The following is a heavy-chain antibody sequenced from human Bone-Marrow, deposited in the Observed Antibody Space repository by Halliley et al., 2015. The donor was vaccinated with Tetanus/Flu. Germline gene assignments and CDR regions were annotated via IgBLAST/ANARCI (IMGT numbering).Heavy chain of an antibody. CDR2: IHYSGTT. D-gene: IGHD6-19*01. Sequence: LEWIGYIHYSGTTHYNPSLKSRVTISVDTSRNQFSRKLSSVAAADTAVYYCAKAPYSSGWPDFWGQGTLVTVSS. CDR3: AKAPYSSGWPDF. J-gene: IGHJ4*02. V-gene: IGHV4-31*02.